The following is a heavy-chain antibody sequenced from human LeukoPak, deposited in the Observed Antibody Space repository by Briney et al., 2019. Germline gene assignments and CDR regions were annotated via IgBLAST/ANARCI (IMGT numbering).Heavy chain of an antibody. CDR3: ARLNYGDSFDY. D-gene: IGHD4-17*01. V-gene: IGHV4-59*08. CDR1: GGSISGYY. CDR2: IYYSGST. Sequence: SETLSLTCTVSGGSISGYYWSWIRQPPGKGLEWIGYIYYSGSTNYNPSLKSRVTISVDTSKNQFSLKLSSVTAADTAVYYCARLNYGDSFDYWGQGTLVTVSS. J-gene: IGHJ4*02.